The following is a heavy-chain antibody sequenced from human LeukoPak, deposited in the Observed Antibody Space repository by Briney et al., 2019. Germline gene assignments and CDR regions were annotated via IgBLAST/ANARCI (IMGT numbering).Heavy chain of an antibody. CDR3: ATMYSSGWYYFDF. Sequence: SETLSLTCTVSGVSISNYYWSWIRQSPGKGLEWIGYIYYSGTTNYNPSLDSRVTISIDTSKNQFSLKVSSVTAADTAVYYCATMYSSGWYYFDFWGLGTLVTVSS. J-gene: IGHJ4*02. V-gene: IGHV4-59*01. CDR1: GVSISNYY. CDR2: IYYSGTT. D-gene: IGHD6-19*01.